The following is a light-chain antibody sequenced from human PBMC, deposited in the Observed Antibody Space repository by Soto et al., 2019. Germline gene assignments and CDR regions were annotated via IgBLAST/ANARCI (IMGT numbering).Light chain of an antibody. V-gene: IGKV3-15*01. CDR3: HQYSNWPPWT. J-gene: IGKJ1*01. CDR2: RAS. CDR1: QSLSGN. Sequence: EIVLTQSPGTLSLSPGERATLSCRASQSLSGNYLAWYQQKPGQAPRLLIYRASTRATGVPARFSASGSGTEFTLTISSLQSEDSAVYYCHQYSNWPPWTFGPGTKVDI.